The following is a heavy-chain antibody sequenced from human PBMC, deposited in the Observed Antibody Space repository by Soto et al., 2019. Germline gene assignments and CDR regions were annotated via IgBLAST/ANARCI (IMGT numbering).Heavy chain of an antibody. J-gene: IGHJ4*02. CDR3: ARDRGYYGSGSRFDY. CDR2: ISAYNGNT. D-gene: IGHD3-10*01. CDR1: GYTFTSYG. Sequence: ASVKVSCKASGYTFTSYGISWVRQAPGQGLEWMGWISAYNGNTNYAQKLQGRVTMTTDTSTSTAYMELRSLRSDDTAVYYCARDRGYYGSGSRFDYWGQGTLVTVSS. V-gene: IGHV1-18*01.